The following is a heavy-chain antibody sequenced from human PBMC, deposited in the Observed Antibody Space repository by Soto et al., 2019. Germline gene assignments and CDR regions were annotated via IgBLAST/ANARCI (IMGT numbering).Heavy chain of an antibody. CDR2: ISGSGGST. V-gene: IGHV3-23*01. CDR1: GFTFSSYA. CDR3: AKGRFSHSDYYYYGMDV. J-gene: IGHJ6*02. Sequence: EVQLLESGGGLVQPGGSLRLSCAASGFTFSSYAMSWVRQAPGKGLEWVSAISGSGGSTYYADSVKGRLTISRDNSKNTRYLQLNSLRAEDTAVYYCAKGRFSHSDYYYYGMDVWGQGTTVTVSS.